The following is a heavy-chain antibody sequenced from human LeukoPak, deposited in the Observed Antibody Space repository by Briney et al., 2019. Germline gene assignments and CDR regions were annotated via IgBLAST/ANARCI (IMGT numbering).Heavy chain of an antibody. CDR1: GFTFSQYF. D-gene: IGHD3-22*01. CDR3: ARDPSVGGFSGSELDF. Sequence: GGSLRLSCAGSGFTFSQYFVHWVRQAPGKVLEYLSVISYNGERTYYSKSVKGRFTISRDNSKNMLYLQMGSLRPEDTAVYFCARDPSVGGFSGSELDFWGQGTLVTVSS. J-gene: IGHJ4*02. V-gene: IGHV3-64*01. CDR2: ISYNGERT.